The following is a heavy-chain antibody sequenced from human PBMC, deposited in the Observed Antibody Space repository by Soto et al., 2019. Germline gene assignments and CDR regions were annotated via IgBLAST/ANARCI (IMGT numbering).Heavy chain of an antibody. Sequence: PSETLSLTCSVYGGSFSDYYWSWIRQPPGKGLEWIGEINHSGSTNYNPSLKSRVTISVDTSKNQFSLKLSSVTAADTAVYYCARGFDIAAAGTPFDYWGQGTLVT. CDR2: INHSGST. V-gene: IGHV4-34*01. J-gene: IGHJ4*02. D-gene: IGHD6-13*01. CDR3: ARGFDIAAAGTPFDY. CDR1: GGSFSDYY.